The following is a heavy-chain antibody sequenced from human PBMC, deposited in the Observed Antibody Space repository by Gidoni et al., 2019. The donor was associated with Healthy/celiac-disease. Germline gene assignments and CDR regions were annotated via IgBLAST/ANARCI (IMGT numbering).Heavy chain of an antibody. CDR1: GGSFRGYY. J-gene: IGHJ4*02. CDR2: IKHSGST. CDR3: ARGRSITIFGVASYYFDY. Sequence: QVQLQQWGAGLLKPSETLSLSCAGYGGSFRGYYWTWIRQPPGKGLEWIGEIKHSGSTNYNPSLKSRVTISVDTSKNQFSLKLSSVTAADTAVYYCARGRSITIFGVASYYFDYWGQGTLVTVSS. D-gene: IGHD3-3*01. V-gene: IGHV4-34*01.